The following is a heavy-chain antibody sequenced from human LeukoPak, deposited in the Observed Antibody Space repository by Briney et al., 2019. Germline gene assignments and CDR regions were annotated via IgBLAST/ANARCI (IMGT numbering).Heavy chain of an antibody. J-gene: IGHJ4*02. V-gene: IGHV3-23*01. D-gene: IGHD6-13*01. Sequence: GGSMRLSCAASVFTFSSYAMCGVREAPGKGLEWISGISGSGGSTYYADFVKGRFTFSRDNSKNTLYLQMNSLRAEDTAVYYCATDTRPSSWGQGTLVTVSS. CDR3: ATDTRPSS. CDR2: ISGSGGST. CDR1: VFTFSSYA.